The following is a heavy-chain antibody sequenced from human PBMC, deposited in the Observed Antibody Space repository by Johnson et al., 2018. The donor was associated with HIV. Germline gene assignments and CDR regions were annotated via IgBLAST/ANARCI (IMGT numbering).Heavy chain of an antibody. CDR3: ARHKGQQYDTFDI. D-gene: IGHD6-13*01. Sequence: QVQLVESGGGVVQPGRSLRLSCAASGFVFSAYAMNWVRQAPGQGLEWVSVIYSGDSTYYAEFGKGRFTISRDNSKNTLYLQMNSLRAGDTAVYYCARHKGQQYDTFDIWGQGTMVTVSS. CDR2: IYSGDST. J-gene: IGHJ3*02. V-gene: IGHV3-NL1*01. CDR1: GFVFSAYA.